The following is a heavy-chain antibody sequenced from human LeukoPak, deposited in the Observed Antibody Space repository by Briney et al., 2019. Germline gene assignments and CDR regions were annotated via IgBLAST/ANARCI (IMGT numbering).Heavy chain of an antibody. CDR2: ISSSGSTI. J-gene: IGHJ4*02. CDR1: GFTFSSYE. Sequence: GGSLRLSCAASGFTFSSYEMNWVRQAPGKGLEWVSYISSSGSTIYYADSVKGRFTISRDNAKNSLYLQMNSLRAEDTAVYYCARDSGGYCTNGVCLTFDYWGQGTLVTVSS. CDR3: ARDSGGYCTNGVCLTFDY. V-gene: IGHV3-48*03. D-gene: IGHD2-8*01.